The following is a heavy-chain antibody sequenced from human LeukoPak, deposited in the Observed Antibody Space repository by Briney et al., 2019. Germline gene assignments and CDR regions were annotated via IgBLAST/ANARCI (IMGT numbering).Heavy chain of an antibody. CDR2: IYYSGST. Sequence: PSETLSLTCTVSGGSISSSSYYWSWIRQPPGKGLEWIGYIYYSGSTNYNPSLKSRVTISVDTSKNQFSLKLSSVTAADTAVYYCASMKYQLLRGFYYFDYWGQGTLVTVSS. J-gene: IGHJ4*02. D-gene: IGHD2-2*01. CDR3: ASMKYQLLRGFYYFDY. V-gene: IGHV4-61*01. CDR1: GGSISSSSYY.